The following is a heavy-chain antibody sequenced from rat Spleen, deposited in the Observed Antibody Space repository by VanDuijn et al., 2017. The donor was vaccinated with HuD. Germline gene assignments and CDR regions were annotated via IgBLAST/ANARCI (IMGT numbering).Heavy chain of an antibody. CDR1: GFTFNKSW. CDR2: ITHTGGST. J-gene: IGHJ2*01. D-gene: IGHD4-3*01. CDR3: VRRYKSGYFDY. V-gene: IGHV5-31*01. Sequence: EVQLVESGGGLVEPGRSLKLSCVASGFTFNKSWMTWIRQAPGKGLEWIASITHTGGSTYYRDSVKGRFTISRDNAKSTLYLQMDSLRSEDTATYYCVRRYKSGYFDYWGQGVMVTVSS.